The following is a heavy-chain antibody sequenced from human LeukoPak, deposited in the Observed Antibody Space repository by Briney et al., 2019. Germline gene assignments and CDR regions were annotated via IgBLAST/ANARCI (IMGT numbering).Heavy chain of an antibody. CDR3: ARDYDTLTGYLDY. CDR2: ISSSSSTI. V-gene: IGHV3-11*01. J-gene: IGHJ4*02. Sequence: GGSLRLSCAASGFTFSDYYMSWIRQAPGEGLEWVSYISSSSSTIYYTDSVKGRFTISRDNAQNSLYLQMNSLRAEDTAVYYCARDYDTLTGYLDYWGQGTLVTVSS. D-gene: IGHD3-9*01. CDR1: GFTFSDYY.